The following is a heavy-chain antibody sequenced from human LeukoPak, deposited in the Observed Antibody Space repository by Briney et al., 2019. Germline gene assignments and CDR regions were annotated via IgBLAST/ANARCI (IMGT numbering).Heavy chain of an antibody. CDR1: GFTVSSNY. D-gene: IGHD3-16*02. V-gene: IGHV3-66*01. CDR2: IYSGGST. CDR3: ARDWGLRLGELSSYYFDY. J-gene: IGHJ4*02. Sequence: GGSLRLSCAASGFTVSSNYMNWVRQAPGRGLERVSVIYSGGSTYYADSVKGRFSISRDNSKNTLYLQMNSLRAEDTAVYYCARDWGLRLGELSSYYFDYWGQGTLVTVSS.